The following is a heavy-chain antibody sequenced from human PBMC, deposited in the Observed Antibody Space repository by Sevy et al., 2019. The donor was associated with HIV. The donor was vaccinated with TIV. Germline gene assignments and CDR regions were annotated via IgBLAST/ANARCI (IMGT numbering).Heavy chain of an antibody. CDR2: VSANYGNT. Sequence: ASVKVSCKTSGYTFTSYGITWVRQAPGQGLEWMGWVSANYGNTKSAQKFQDRVTMTTDTSTSTAYMELKSLRSDDTAIYFCARYPIDGSISNWYYCDYWGQGTLVTVSS. D-gene: IGHD6-13*01. CDR1: GYTFTSYG. V-gene: IGHV1-18*01. CDR3: ARYPIDGSISNWYYCDY. J-gene: IGHJ4*02.